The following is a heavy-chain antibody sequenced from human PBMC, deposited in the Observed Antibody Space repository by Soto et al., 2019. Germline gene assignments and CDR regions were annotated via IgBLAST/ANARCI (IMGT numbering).Heavy chain of an antibody. CDR2: IIPIFGTA. D-gene: IGHD4-17*01. J-gene: IGHJ6*02. CDR3: ATPPTTGNSYYYGMDV. V-gene: IGHV1-69*14. CDR1: GGTFSSYA. Sequence: QVQLVQSGAEVKKPGSSVKVSCKASGGTFSSYAISWVRQAPGQGLEWMGGIIPIFGTANYAQKFQGRVTIAADKSTSTAYMELSSLRSEDTAVYYCATPPTTGNSYYYGMDVWGQGTTVTVAS.